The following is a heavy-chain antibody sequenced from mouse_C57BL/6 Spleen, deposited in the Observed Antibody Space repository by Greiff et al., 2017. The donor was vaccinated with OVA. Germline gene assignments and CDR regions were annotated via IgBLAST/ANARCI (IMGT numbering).Heavy chain of an antibody. V-gene: IGHV1-64*01. CDR2: IHPNSGST. Sequence: QVQLQQPGAELVKPGASVKLSCKASGYTFTSYWMHWVKQRPGQGLEWIGMIHPNSGSTNYNEKFKSKATLTVDKSSSTAYMQLSSLTSEDSAVYYCARIGRSFLYLDYWGQGTTLTVSS. CDR1: GYTFTSYW. CDR3: ARIGRSFLYLDY. D-gene: IGHD1-1*01. J-gene: IGHJ2*01.